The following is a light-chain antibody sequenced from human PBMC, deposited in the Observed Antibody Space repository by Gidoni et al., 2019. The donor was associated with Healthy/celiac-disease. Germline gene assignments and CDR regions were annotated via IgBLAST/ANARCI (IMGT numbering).Light chain of an antibody. CDR1: SDVGGYNY. V-gene: IGLV2-14*03. J-gene: IGLJ3*02. CDR3: SSYTSSSTSWV. Sequence: SDVGGYNYVSWYQQHPGKAPKRMIYDVSNRPSGVSNRFSGSKSGNTASLTISGLQAEDEADYYCSSYTSSSTSWVFGGGTKLTVL. CDR2: DVS.